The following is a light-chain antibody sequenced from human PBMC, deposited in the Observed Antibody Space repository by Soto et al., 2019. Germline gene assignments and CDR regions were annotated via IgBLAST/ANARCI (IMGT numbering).Light chain of an antibody. CDR1: SSDIXAXXF. CDR3: SSYRKTTFPHVV. V-gene: IGLV2-14*01. CDR2: EVT. Sequence: QSALTQPASVSGSPGQSIXISCTGTSSDIXAXXFVSWYQHHPDKTPKLIIFEVTYRPTGISHRFSASKSGNTASLTISGLEAEDEAFYYCSSYRKTTFPHVVFGGGTKLTVL. J-gene: IGLJ2*01.